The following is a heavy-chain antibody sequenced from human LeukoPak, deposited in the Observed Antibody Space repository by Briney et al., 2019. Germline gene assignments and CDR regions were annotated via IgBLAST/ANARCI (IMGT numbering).Heavy chain of an antibody. J-gene: IGHJ4*02. CDR2: MNPNSGNT. CDR1: GYTFTSYD. D-gene: IGHD3-16*02. V-gene: IGHV1-8*01. CDR3: ARRMITFGGVIAN. Sequence: EASVKVSCKASGYTFTSYDINWVRQATGQGLEWMGWMNPNSGNTGYAQKFQGRVTMTRSTSISTAYMELSSLRSEDTDVYYCARRMITFGGVIANWGQGTLVTVSS.